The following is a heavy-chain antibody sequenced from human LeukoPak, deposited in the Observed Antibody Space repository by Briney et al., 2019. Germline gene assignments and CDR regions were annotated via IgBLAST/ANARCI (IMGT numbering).Heavy chain of an antibody. Sequence: GGSLRLSCAASGFTFSTYAMSWVRRAPGKGLEWVSTVSGSGSSAYYADSVKGRFTISRDNSKNTLYLHMNSLSAEDTAVYYCARGSPYSGYDLRAFDIWGQGTTVTVSS. CDR1: GFTFSTYA. D-gene: IGHD5-12*01. J-gene: IGHJ3*02. V-gene: IGHV3-23*01. CDR2: VSGSGSSA. CDR3: ARGSPYSGYDLRAFDI.